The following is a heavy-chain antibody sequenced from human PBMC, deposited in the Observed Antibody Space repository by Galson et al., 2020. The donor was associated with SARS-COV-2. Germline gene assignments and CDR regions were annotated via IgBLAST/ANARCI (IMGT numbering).Heavy chain of an antibody. J-gene: IGHJ2*01. Sequence: ASETLSLTCTVSGGSISSYYWSWIRQPPGKGLEWIGYIYYSGSTNYNPSLKSRVTISVDTSKNQFSLKLSSVTAADTAVYYCARHPSLHYGDYPKERRWYFDLWGRGTLVTVSS. CDR2: IYYSGST. CDR1: GGSISSYY. CDR3: ARHPSLHYGDYPKERRWYFDL. D-gene: IGHD4-17*01. V-gene: IGHV4-59*08.